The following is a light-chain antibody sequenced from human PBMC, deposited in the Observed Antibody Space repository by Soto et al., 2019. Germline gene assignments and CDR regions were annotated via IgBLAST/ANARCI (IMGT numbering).Light chain of an antibody. V-gene: IGLV7-46*01. CDR3: LLSYNGPYV. CDR1: TVAVTNGHY. J-gene: IGLJ1*01. CDR2: DTT. Sequence: AVVNPPPSLSVSTGATPSLTCGSSTVAVTNGHYPYWFQQKPGQAPRTLIYDTTNRHSWTPARFSGSLLGGKAAPTLSGAQTADEAEYYCLLSYNGPYVFGTGTQVT.